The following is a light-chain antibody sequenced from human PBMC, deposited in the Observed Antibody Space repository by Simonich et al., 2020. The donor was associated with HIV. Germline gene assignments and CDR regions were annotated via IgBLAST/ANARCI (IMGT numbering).Light chain of an antibody. CDR2: DVS. V-gene: IGLV2-14*03. CDR1: SGDVGGYNY. CDR3: SSYTSSSTLV. Sequence: QSALTQPASVSGSPGQSIPISCTVTSGDVGGYNYVSWYQQHPGKAPKLMIYDVSKRPSGVFNRFSGSKSGNTASLTISGLQAEDEADYYCSSYTSSSTLVFGGGTKVTVV. J-gene: IGLJ2*01.